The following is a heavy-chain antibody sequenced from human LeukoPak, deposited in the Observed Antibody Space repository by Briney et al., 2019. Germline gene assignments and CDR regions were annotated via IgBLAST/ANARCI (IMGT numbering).Heavy chain of an antibody. CDR1: GFTFSSYA. Sequence: GGSLRLSCAASGFTFSSYAMHWVRQAPGKGLEWVAVISYDGSNKYYADSVKGRFTISRDNSKNTLYLQMNSLRAEDTAVYYCARSFNDFWSGYYGRNWGQGTLVTVSS. J-gene: IGHJ4*02. CDR2: ISYDGSNK. V-gene: IGHV3-30-3*01. D-gene: IGHD3-3*01. CDR3: ARSFNDFWSGYYGRN.